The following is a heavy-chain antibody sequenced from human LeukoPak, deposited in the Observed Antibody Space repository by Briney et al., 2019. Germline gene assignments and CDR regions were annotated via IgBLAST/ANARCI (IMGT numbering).Heavy chain of an antibody. CDR3: ASLRISGWRTFDY. CDR1: GFTFSSYN. CDR2: ISSSSTYI. D-gene: IGHD6-19*01. V-gene: IGHV3-21*04. Sequence: PGGSLRLSCAASGFTFSSYNMNWVRQAPGKGLEWVSSISSSSTYIYYAHSVKGRFTISRDNAKNSLYLQMSSLRAEDTAVYYCASLRISGWRTFDYWGQGTLVTVSS. J-gene: IGHJ4*02.